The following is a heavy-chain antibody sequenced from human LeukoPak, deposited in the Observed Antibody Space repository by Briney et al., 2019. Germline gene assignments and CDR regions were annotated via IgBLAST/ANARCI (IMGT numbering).Heavy chain of an antibody. CDR2: ISWNSGRI. CDR1: GFTFDDYA. J-gene: IGHJ3*02. Sequence: PGRSLRLSCAASGFTFDDYAMHWVRQAPGKGLEWVSGISWNSGRIGYADSVKGRFTISRDNAKNTLFLQMNSLRAEDTAVYYCAREGETWGILIWGQGTMVTVSS. CDR3: AREGETWGILI. D-gene: IGHD3-16*01. V-gene: IGHV3-9*01.